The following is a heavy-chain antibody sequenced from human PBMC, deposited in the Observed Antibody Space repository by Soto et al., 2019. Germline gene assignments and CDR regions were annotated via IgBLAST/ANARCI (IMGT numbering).Heavy chain of an antibody. Sequence: EVQLVESGGGLVQPGGSLRLSCAASGFTVSSNYMSWVRQAPGKGLEWVSVIYSGGSTYYADSVKGRFTISRDNSKNTLYLQMNSLRAEDTAGYYCARDPPFPVVVPAAMSSDWGQGTLVTVSS. V-gene: IGHV3-66*01. D-gene: IGHD2-2*01. J-gene: IGHJ4*02. CDR2: IYSGGST. CDR1: GFTVSSNY. CDR3: ARDPPFPVVVPAAMSSD.